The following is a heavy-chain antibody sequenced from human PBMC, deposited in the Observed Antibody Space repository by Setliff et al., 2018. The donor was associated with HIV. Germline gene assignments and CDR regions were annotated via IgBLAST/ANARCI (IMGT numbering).Heavy chain of an antibody. J-gene: IGHJ2*01. CDR2: ISYDGSNK. D-gene: IGHD3-10*01. V-gene: IGHV3-30-3*01. CDR3: ARARLGLNLWFGVKDL. CDR1: GFPFSSYW. Sequence: PGGSLRLSCAASGFPFSSYWMSWVRQAPGKGLEWVAVISYDGSNKYYADSVKGRFTISRDNSKNTLYLQMNSLRAEDTAVYYCARARLGLNLWFGVKDLWGRGTLVTVSS.